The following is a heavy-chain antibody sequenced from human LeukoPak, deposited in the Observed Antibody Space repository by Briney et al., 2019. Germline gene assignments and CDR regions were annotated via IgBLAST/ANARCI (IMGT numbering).Heavy chain of an antibody. CDR2: ISGSDGRT. CDR3: AKRGVVIRVILVGFHKEAYYFDS. J-gene: IGHJ4*02. Sequence: PGGSLRLSCAVSGITLSNYGMSGVRQAPGKGLEWVAGISGSDGRTNYADAVKGRFTISRDNAKNTLFLQMNSLRVEDTAVYFCAKRGVVIRVILVGFHKEAYYFDSWGQGALVTVSS. CDR1: GITLSNYG. D-gene: IGHD3-22*01. V-gene: IGHV3-23*01.